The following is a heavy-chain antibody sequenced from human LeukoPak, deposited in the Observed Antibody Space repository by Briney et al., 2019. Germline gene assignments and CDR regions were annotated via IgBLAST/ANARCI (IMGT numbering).Heavy chain of an antibody. J-gene: IGHJ6*03. CDR3: ASYGEYYYYMDV. Sequence: PGGSLRLSCAASGFTFSSYSMNWVRQAPGKGLEWVSSISSSSSYIYYADSVKGRFTISRDNAKNSLYLQMNSLRAEDTAVYYCASYGEYYYYMDVWGKGTTVTVSS. V-gene: IGHV3-21*01. CDR1: GFTFSSYS. CDR2: ISSSSSYI. D-gene: IGHD4-17*01.